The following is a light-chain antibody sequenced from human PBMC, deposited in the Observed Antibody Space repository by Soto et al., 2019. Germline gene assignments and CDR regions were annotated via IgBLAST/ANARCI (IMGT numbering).Light chain of an antibody. CDR3: CSYVGGYSYV. CDR2: DVS. CDR1: SSDVGGYIF. V-gene: IGLV2-11*01. J-gene: IGLJ1*01. Sequence: SVVTQPPSASGCPGQSVTISCTGTSSDVGGYIFVSWYQQHPGKAPKLMIYDVSKRPSGVPDRFSGSKSGNTASLTISGLQAEDEADYYCCSYVGGYSYVFGIGTKVTVL.